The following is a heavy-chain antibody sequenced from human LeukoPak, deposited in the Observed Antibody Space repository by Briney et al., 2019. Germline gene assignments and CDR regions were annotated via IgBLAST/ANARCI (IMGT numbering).Heavy chain of an antibody. V-gene: IGHV3-23*01. CDR2: ISGTGGST. CDR1: GFTFTSYT. Sequence: HSGGSLRLSCAASGFTFTSYTMSWVRQAPGKGLEWVSGISGTGGSTYYADSVEGRFTISSDSSKNTLYLQMNSLRAEDTAVYYCAKDERKTTVISSFDSWGQGTLVTVSS. J-gene: IGHJ4*02. CDR3: AKDERKTTVISSFDS. D-gene: IGHD4-11*01.